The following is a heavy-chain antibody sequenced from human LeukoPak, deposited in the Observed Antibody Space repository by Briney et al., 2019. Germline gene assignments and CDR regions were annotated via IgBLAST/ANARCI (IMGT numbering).Heavy chain of an antibody. V-gene: IGHV3-66*01. CDR3: ARVWYGSGSLYYYYYYMDV. CDR2: IYSGGRT. J-gene: IGHJ6*03. CDR1: GFTVRSNY. D-gene: IGHD3-10*01. Sequence: GGSLRLSCAASGFTVRSNYMSWVRQAPGKGLEWVSVIYSGGRTYYADSVKGRFTISRDNSKNTLYLQMNSLRAEDTAVYYCARVWYGSGSLYYYYYYMDVWGKGTTVTISS.